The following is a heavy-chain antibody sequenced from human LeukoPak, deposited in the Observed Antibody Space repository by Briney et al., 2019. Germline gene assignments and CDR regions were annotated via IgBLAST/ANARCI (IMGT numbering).Heavy chain of an antibody. J-gene: IGHJ4*02. CDR1: GFTFSSYA. CDR3: AKGVIVSGYPVRYFDY. D-gene: IGHD3-3*01. Sequence: GGSLRLSCAASGFTFSSYAMSWVRQAPGKGLEWVSAISGSGGSTYYADSVKGRFAVSRDNSKNTLYLQMHSLRAEDTALYYFAKGVIVSGYPVRYFDYWGQGTLVTASS. V-gene: IGHV3-23*01. CDR2: ISGSGGST.